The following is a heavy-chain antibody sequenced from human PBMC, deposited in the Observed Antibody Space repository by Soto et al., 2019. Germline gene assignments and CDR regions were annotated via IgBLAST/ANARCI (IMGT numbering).Heavy chain of an antibody. D-gene: IGHD1-1*01. CDR2: INESGST. V-gene: IGHV4-34*01. CDR1: GQSFSGHS. CDR3: ARGSGIVALPGELEDVNYDY. J-gene: IGHJ4*02. Sequence: QVQLQQWGAGLVKPSETLSLSCAVYGQSFSGHSWAWIRQSPGKGLEWIGEINESGSTYYNPSLKCRVTLSADTSNNQFSMKLSSVSAADTAVYFCARGSGIVALPGELEDVNYDYWGQGTLVNVSS.